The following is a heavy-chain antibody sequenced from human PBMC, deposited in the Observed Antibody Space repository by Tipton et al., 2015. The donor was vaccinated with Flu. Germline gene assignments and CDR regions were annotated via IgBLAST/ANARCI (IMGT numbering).Heavy chain of an antibody. CDR2: IYHSGST. J-gene: IGHJ4*02. CDR1: GASISSESYY. V-gene: IGHV4-39*07. Sequence: TLSLTCTVSGASISSESYYWGWIRQPPGKGLEWIGNIYHSGSTNYNPSLKSRVTISLDKSKNQFSLNLSSVTAADTAVYYCARVGVVTPFDYWGQGTLVTVSS. CDR3: ARVGVVTPFDY. D-gene: IGHD4-23*01.